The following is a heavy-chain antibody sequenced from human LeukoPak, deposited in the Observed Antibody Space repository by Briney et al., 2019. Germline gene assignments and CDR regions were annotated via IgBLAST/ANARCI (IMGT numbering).Heavy chain of an antibody. J-gene: IGHJ4*02. Sequence: EASVKVSCKASGYTFTHYGITWVRQAPGQGLAWMGCINTYNCDTKCAQKLHGRVTITTDTSTSTAFMQLRSLRSDDSAVYYCARGIRSPLFDYWGLGTLVSVSP. V-gene: IGHV1-18*01. D-gene: IGHD3-16*01. CDR3: ARGIRSPLFDY. CDR2: INTYNCDT. CDR1: GYTFTHYG.